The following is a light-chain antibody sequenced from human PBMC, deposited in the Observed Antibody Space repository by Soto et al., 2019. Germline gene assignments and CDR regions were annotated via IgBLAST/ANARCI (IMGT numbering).Light chain of an antibody. V-gene: IGKV1-5*01. Sequence: DIQMTQSPSPLSASVGDRVTITCRASQSISSWLAWYQQKPGKAPKLLIYDASNLESGVPSRFSGSVSGTEFTLTISSLQRDDFATFYCQQYNSYWTFGQGTKVEIK. CDR2: DAS. J-gene: IGKJ1*01. CDR3: QQYNSYWT. CDR1: QSISSW.